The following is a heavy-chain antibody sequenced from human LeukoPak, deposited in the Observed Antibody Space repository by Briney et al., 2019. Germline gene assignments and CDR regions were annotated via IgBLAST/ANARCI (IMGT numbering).Heavy chain of an antibody. CDR1: GFTFSSYE. J-gene: IGHJ4*02. Sequence: GGSLRLSCAASGFTFSSYEMNWVRQAPGQGLEWVSYISSRGSTIFYADSVKGRFTISRDNAKNLLYLQMNSLRAEDTAVYYCVVSITGTYDYWGQGTLATVSS. V-gene: IGHV3-48*03. CDR3: VVSITGTYDY. D-gene: IGHD1-20*01. CDR2: ISSRGSTI.